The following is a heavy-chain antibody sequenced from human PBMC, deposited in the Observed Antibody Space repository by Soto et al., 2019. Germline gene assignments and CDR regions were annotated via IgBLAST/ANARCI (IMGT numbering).Heavy chain of an antibody. CDR3: ARSTIFGVVISHYYYGMDV. J-gene: IGHJ6*02. V-gene: IGHV1-69*06. CDR1: GGTFSSYA. Sequence: ASVKVSCKASGGTFSSYAISWVRQAPGQGLEWMGGIIPIFGTANYAQKFQGRVTITADKSTSTAYMELSSLRSEDTAVYYCARSTIFGVVISHYYYGMDVWGQGTTVTV. D-gene: IGHD3-3*01. CDR2: IIPIFGTA.